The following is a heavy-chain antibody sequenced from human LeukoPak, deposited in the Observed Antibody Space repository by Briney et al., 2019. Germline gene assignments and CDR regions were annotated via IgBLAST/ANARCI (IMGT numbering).Heavy chain of an antibody. Sequence: SETLSLTCAVYGGSFSGYFWSWLRQPPGKGLEWIGEINHSGSTNYNPSLKSRVTISVDTSKNHFSLRLSSVTAADPAVYYCARGRYDYFGMRGADSFDIWGQGTMVTVSS. CDR1: GGSFSGYF. V-gene: IGHV4-34*01. J-gene: IGHJ3*02. CDR3: ARGRYDYFGMRGADSFDI. CDR2: INHSGST. D-gene: IGHD5-12*01.